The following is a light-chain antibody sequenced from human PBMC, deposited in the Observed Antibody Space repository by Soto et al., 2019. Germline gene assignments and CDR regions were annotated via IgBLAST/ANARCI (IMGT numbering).Light chain of an antibody. Sequence: SYELTQPPSVSVAPGKTARITCGGNNIGSKSVHWYQQKPGQAPVLVISYDSDRPSGIPELFSGSNSGNTATLTVSRVEAGDEADDYCQVWDSSSDHVVFGGGTKLTVL. J-gene: IGLJ2*01. CDR2: YDS. CDR1: NIGSKS. V-gene: IGLV3-21*04. CDR3: QVWDSSSDHVV.